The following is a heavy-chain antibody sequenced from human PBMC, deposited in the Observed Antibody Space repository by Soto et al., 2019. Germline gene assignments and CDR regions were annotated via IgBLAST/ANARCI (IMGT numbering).Heavy chain of an antibody. V-gene: IGHV3-53*01. J-gene: IGHJ4*02. CDR1: GFNFIRKY. CDR2: LYSGGTT. Sequence: EVQLVESGGGLIQPGGSLRLSCAASGFNFIRKYMIWVRQAPGKGLEWVSILYSGGTTYYADSVKGRFTISRDTSENTLYLQMNSLRAEDTAVYYCARGLYDSGSFYFDFWGQGTLVTLSS. CDR3: ARGLYDSGSFYFDF. D-gene: IGHD3-10*01.